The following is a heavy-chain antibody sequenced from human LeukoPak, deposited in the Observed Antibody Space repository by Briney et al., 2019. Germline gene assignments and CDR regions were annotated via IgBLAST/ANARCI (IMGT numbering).Heavy chain of an antibody. CDR1: GFTFSSYG. D-gene: IGHD1-26*01. CDR3: ARESPRSYYFDY. Sequence: GRSLRLSCAASGFTFSSYGMHWVRQAPGKGLEWVAVIWYDGSNKYYADSVKGRFTISRDNSKNTLCLQMNSLRAEDTAVYYCARESPRSYYFDYWGQGTLVTVSS. J-gene: IGHJ4*02. CDR2: IWYDGSNK. V-gene: IGHV3-33*01.